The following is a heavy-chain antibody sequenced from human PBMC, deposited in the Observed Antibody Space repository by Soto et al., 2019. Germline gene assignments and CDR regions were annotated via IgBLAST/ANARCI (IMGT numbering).Heavy chain of an antibody. CDR1: GGTFSSYT. Sequence: GASVKVSCKASGGTFSSYTISWVRQAPGQGLEWMGRIIPILGIANYAQKFQGRVTITADKSTSTAYMELSSLRSEDTAVYYCARDKGVSTYYDFWSGYPLDVWGKGTTVTVSS. CDR3: ARDKGVSTYYDFWSGYPLDV. J-gene: IGHJ6*04. CDR2: IIPILGIA. V-gene: IGHV1-69*04. D-gene: IGHD3-3*01.